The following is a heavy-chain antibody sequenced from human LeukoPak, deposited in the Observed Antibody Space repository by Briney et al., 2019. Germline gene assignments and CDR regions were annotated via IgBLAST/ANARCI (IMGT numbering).Heavy chain of an antibody. D-gene: IGHD3-22*01. J-gene: IGHJ6*03. CDR3: TSGSIAYYYLDV. CDR2: IYNSGST. CDR1: GGSISSYY. Sequence: SETLSLTCTVSGGSISSYYGSWIRQPPGKGLEWIGNIYNSGSTNYNPSLKSRVTISVDTSKNQFSLKLSSVTAADTAVYYCTSGSIAYYYLDVWGKGTTVTISS. V-gene: IGHV4-59*01.